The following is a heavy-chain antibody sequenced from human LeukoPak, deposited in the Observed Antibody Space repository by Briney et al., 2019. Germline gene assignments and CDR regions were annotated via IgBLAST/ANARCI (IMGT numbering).Heavy chain of an antibody. D-gene: IGHD5-24*01. J-gene: IGHJ4*02. CDR1: GFTFSSHA. CDR3: AKKGDGYNWGYYFDY. Sequence: PGGSLRLSCAASGFTFSSHAMSWVRQAPGKGLEWVSAISGSGGSTYYADSVKGRFTISRDNSKNTLYLQMNSLRAEDTAVYYCAKKGDGYNWGYYFDYWGQGTLVTVSS. CDR2: ISGSGGST. V-gene: IGHV3-23*01.